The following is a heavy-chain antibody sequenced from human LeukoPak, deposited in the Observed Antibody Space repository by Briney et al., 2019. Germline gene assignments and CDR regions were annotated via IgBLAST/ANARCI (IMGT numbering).Heavy chain of an antibody. CDR3: AKAHPSTSIAAAGSYDAFDI. J-gene: IGHJ3*02. CDR2: ISWNGGSI. D-gene: IGHD6-13*01. Sequence: PGTSLRLSCAASGFTFDDYAMHWARQAPGKGLEGVAGISWNGGSIGYADSVKGRFTISRDNAKNSLYLQMNSLRAEDTALYYCAKAHPSTSIAAAGSYDAFDIWGQGTMVTVSS. CDR1: GFTFDDYA. V-gene: IGHV3-9*01.